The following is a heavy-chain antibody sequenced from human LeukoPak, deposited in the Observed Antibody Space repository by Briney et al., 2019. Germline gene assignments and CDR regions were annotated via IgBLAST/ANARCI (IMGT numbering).Heavy chain of an antibody. CDR2: ISSSSSYI. Sequence: GGSLRLSCAASGFTFSSYSMNWVRQAPGKGLEWVSSISSSSSYIYYADSVKGRFTISRDNAKNSLYLQMNSLRAVDTAVYYCARDEGSSGWYGQNWFDPWGQGTLVTVSS. J-gene: IGHJ5*02. D-gene: IGHD6-19*01. V-gene: IGHV3-21*01. CDR3: ARDEGSSGWYGQNWFDP. CDR1: GFTFSSYS.